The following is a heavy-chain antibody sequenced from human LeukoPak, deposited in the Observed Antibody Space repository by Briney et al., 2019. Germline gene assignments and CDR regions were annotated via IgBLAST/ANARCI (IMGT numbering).Heavy chain of an antibody. CDR3: AKGELELRPDAFDI. CDR2: IWYDGSNK. J-gene: IGHJ3*02. Sequence: GGSLRLSCAASGFTFSSYGMHWVRQAPGKGLEWVAVIWYDGSNKYYADSVKGRFTISRDNSKNTLYLQMNSLRAEDTAVYYCAKGELELRPDAFDIWGQGTTVTVSS. CDR1: GFTFSSYG. V-gene: IGHV3-33*06. D-gene: IGHD1-7*01.